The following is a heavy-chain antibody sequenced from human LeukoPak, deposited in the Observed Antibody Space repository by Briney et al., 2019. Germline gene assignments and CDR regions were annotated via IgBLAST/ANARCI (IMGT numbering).Heavy chain of an antibody. J-gene: IGHJ5*02. CDR2: IYYNVST. V-gene: IGHV4-61*01. CDR1: AGSVCSGSYY. D-gene: IGHD6-13*01. Sequence: NPSETLSLTCTVSAGSVCSGSYYWNWIPQPPGKELECIGYIYYNVSTNYNPSLNSRVTISLDTSKNQFSLKLRSVNAADTAVFYCARGYSSIRGWFDPWGQGTPVTVSS. CDR3: ARGYSSIRGWFDP.